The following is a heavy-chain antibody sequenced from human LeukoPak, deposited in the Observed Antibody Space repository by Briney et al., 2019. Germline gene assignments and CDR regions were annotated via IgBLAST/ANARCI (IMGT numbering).Heavy chain of an antibody. CDR2: IYYSGTT. CDR3: ARGDGYNPIDY. V-gene: IGHV4-59*01. D-gene: IGHD5-24*01. CDR1: GGSISNYY. Sequence: SETLSLTCTVSGGSISNYYWSWIRQPPGKGLEWIGYIYYSGTTNYNPSLKSRVTISVDTSKNQFSLKLRSVTAADTAVYYCARGDGYNPIDYWGQGTLVTVSS. J-gene: IGHJ4*02.